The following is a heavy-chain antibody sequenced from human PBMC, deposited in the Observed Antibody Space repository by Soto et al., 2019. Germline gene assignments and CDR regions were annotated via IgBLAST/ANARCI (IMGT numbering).Heavy chain of an antibody. Sequence: ETRSHTCTVSAGSISSSSYYWGWLRQPPGKGLEWIGSIYYSGSTYYNPSLKSRVTISVDTSKNQFSLKLSSVTAADTAVYYCATSIVVVPGATGEAFDIRGQGTMVTVSS. CDR3: ATSIVVVPGATGEAFDI. V-gene: IGHV4-39*01. CDR1: AGSISSSSYY. J-gene: IGHJ3*02. D-gene: IGHD2-2*01. CDR2: IYYSGST.